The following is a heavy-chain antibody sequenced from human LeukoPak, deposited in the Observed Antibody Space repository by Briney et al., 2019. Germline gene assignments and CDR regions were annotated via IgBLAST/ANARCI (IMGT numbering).Heavy chain of an antibody. CDR2: INPNSGGT. CDR3: ARVAHKGPMPHYYYYMDV. D-gene: IGHD2-2*01. J-gene: IGHJ6*03. V-gene: IGHV1-2*02. CDR1: GFTFTGYY. Sequence: GASVKVSCKASGFTFTGYYMHWVRQAPGQGLEWMGWINPNSGGTNYAQKFQGRVTMTRDTSITTAYMELTSLRSDDTAVYYCARVAHKGPMPHYYYYMDVWGKGTTVTVSS.